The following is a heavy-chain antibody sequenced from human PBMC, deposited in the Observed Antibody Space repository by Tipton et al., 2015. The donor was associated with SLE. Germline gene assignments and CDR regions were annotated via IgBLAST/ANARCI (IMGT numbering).Heavy chain of an antibody. CDR1: VYSISSSYW. V-gene: IGHV4-28*02. Sequence: LRLSCNVSVYSISSSYWWGWIRQPPGKGLEWIGHIYYGGTIYYNPSLKSRVTMSIDTSKNQFSLKLSSVTDVDTAVYYCARTAGRSVKLWYFDLWGRGTLVTVSS. J-gene: IGHJ2*01. D-gene: IGHD5-18*01. CDR2: IYYGGTI. CDR3: ARTAGRSVKLWYFDL.